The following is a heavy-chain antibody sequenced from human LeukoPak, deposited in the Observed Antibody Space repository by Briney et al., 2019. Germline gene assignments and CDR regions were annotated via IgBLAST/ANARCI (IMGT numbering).Heavy chain of an antibody. CDR1: GFTFSSYS. J-gene: IGHJ4*02. CDR3: ARAGCGGGILYYFDY. Sequence: GGSLRLSCAASGFTFSSYSMNWVRQAPGKGLEWVSSISSSSSYIYYADSVKGRFTISRDNAKNSLYLQMNSLRAEDTAVYYCARAGCGGGILYYFDYWGQGTPVTVST. D-gene: IGHD3-16*01. V-gene: IGHV3-21*01. CDR2: ISSSSSYI.